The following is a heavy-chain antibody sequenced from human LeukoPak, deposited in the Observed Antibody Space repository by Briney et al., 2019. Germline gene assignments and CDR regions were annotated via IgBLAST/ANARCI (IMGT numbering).Heavy chain of an antibody. V-gene: IGHV3-30-3*01. CDR2: ISYDGGSK. D-gene: IGHD6-19*01. Sequence: GRSLRLSCAASGFTFSRYAMHWVRQAPGKGLEWVAIISYDGGSKYYADSVKGRFTISRDNSKNTLYLQMNSLRAEDTAVYYCAREVRTGVYSSGSNEAFDIWGRGTMVTVSS. CDR3: AREVRTGVYSSGSNEAFDI. J-gene: IGHJ3*02. CDR1: GFTFSRYA.